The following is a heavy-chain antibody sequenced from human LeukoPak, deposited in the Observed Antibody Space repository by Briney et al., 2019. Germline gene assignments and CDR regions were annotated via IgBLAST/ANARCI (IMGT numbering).Heavy chain of an antibody. CDR2: ISYDGSNK. J-gene: IGHJ4*02. CDR1: GFTFSSYA. CDR3: ARARTRSSQSVTDY. V-gene: IGHV3-30-3*01. D-gene: IGHD6-13*01. Sequence: GGSLRLSCTASGFTFSSYAMHWVRQAPGKGLEWVAVISYDGSNKYYADSVKGRFTISRDNSKNTLYLQMNSLRAEDTAVYYCARARTRSSQSVTDYWGQGTLVTVSS.